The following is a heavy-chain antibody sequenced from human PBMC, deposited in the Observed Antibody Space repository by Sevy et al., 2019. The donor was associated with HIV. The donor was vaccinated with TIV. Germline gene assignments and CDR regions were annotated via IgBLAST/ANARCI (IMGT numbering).Heavy chain of an antibody. D-gene: IGHD2-21*01. CDR2: INQDGSQK. Sequence: GGSLRLSSAASGFTFNNYFMGWVRKAPGKGLEWIANINQDGSQKNYVDSVKGRFTITRDNARNLVSLQMNSLRVDDTAVYYCARELWPGDYWGQGTLVTVSS. J-gene: IGHJ4*02. CDR1: GFTFNNYF. CDR3: ARELWPGDY. V-gene: IGHV3-7*01.